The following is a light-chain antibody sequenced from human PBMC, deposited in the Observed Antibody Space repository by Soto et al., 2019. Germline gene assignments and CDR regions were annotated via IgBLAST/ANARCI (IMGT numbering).Light chain of an antibody. V-gene: IGKV1-39*01. J-gene: IGKJ1*01. CDR1: QTIGTF. Sequence: DIQVTQSPSSLSASVGDIVTITCRTRQTIGTFLKWYQQQPRKVPKILIASASSLHSVVPSRFSASVSGTDFPLTNSSLQPEDYAAYYCQQSYLTGTCGQGTNVE. CDR3: QQSYLTGT. CDR2: SAS.